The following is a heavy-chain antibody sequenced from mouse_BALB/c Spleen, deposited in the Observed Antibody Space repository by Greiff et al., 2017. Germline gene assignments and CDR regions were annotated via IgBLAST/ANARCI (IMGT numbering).Heavy chain of an antibody. CDR1: GFSLTSYG. CDR3: AGPYGIRCAD. D-gene: IGHD1-1*01. J-gene: IGHJ3*01. V-gene: IGHV2-9*02. CDR2: IWAGGST. Sequence: QVQLKESGPGLVAPSQSLSITCTVSGFSLTSYGVHWVRQPPGKGLEWLGVIWAGGSTNYNSALMSRLSISKDNSKSQVFLKMNSLQTDDTDMYYCAGPYGIRCADWGQGTLVTVSA.